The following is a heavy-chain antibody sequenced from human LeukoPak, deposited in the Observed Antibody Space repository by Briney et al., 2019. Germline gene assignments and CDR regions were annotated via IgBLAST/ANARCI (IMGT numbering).Heavy chain of an antibody. D-gene: IGHD5-24*01. CDR2: IYYSGST. CDR3: ARAPDGYSLFDY. J-gene: IGHJ4*02. Sequence: TSETLSLTCTVSGGSISSSSYYWGWIRQPPGKGLEWIGSIYYSGSTYYNPSLKSRVTISVDTSKNQFSLKLSSVTAADTAVYYCARAPDGYSLFDYWGQGTLVTVSS. V-gene: IGHV4-39*07. CDR1: GGSISSSSYY.